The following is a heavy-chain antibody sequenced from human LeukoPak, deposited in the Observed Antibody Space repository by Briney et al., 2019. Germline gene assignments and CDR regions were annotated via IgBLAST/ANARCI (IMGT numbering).Heavy chain of an antibody. V-gene: IGHV4-39*02. CDR3: VRGQGAFGGYEWANWFDP. D-gene: IGHD5-12*01. CDR1: GDSMSSRSYY. J-gene: IGHJ5*02. CDR2: GHYSGST. Sequence: PSETLSLTCTVSGDSMSSRSYYWAWIRQPPGKGLEWIATGHYSGSTFYNPSLKSRLTLSIDTSKNLFSLQVTSVTAADTAMYYCVRGQGAFGGYEWANWFDPWGQGTLVTVSS.